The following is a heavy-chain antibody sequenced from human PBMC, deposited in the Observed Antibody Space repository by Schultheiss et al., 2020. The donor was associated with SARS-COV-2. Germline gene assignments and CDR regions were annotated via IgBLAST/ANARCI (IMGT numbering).Heavy chain of an antibody. Sequence: SETLSLTCAVYGGSFGGYYWSWIRQPPGKGLEWIGEINHSGSTNYNPSLKSRVTISVDTSKNQFSLKLSSVTAADTAVYYCARVRRRQYQLLYRGHFDYWGQGTLVTVSS. CDR1: GGSFGGYY. D-gene: IGHD2-2*02. J-gene: IGHJ4*02. CDR3: ARVRRRQYQLLYRGHFDY. CDR2: INHSGST. V-gene: IGHV4-34*01.